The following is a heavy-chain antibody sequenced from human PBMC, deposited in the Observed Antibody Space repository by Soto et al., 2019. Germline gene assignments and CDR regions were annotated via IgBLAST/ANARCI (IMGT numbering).Heavy chain of an antibody. CDR2: ISNDGSNK. D-gene: IGHD1-26*01. Sequence: ESGGGVVQPGRSLRLSCAAPNFTFSNYGMHWVRQAPGKGLEWVALISNDGSNKYYTDSVKGRFTISRDNSRNTLSLQMNSLRADDTAVYYCAKDGADTGTYYFDYWGQGTLITVSS. V-gene: IGHV3-30*18. CDR1: NFTFSNYG. CDR3: AKDGADTGTYYFDY. J-gene: IGHJ4*02.